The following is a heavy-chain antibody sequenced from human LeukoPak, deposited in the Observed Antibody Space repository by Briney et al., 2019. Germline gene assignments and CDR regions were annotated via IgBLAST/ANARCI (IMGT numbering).Heavy chain of an antibody. CDR2: IWFDGANK. V-gene: IGHV3-33*01. J-gene: IGHJ4*02. Sequence: GRSLRLSCAASGFTFSTYGMHWVRQAPGKGLEWVAVIWFDGANKYYADSVKGRFTISRDNSQNTLYLQMNSLSAEDTAVYYCARELGYFDYWGQGTLVTVSS. CDR1: GFTFSTYG. D-gene: IGHD3-16*01. CDR3: ARELGYFDY.